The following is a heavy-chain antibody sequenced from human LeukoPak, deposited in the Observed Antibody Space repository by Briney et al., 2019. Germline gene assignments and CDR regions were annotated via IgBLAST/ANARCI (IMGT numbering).Heavy chain of an antibody. CDR2: INPNSGGT. D-gene: IGHD3-10*01. Sequence: GASVKVSCKASRYSLTGYFMHWVRQAPGQGLEWMGWINPNSGGTNYAQKFQGRVTMTRDTSISTAYMELSRLRSDETAVYYCARDVRNFEGRSGSYQYSPDYWGQGTLVTVSS. CDR3: ARDVRNFEGRSGSYQYSPDY. J-gene: IGHJ4*02. V-gene: IGHV1-2*02. CDR1: RYSLTGYF.